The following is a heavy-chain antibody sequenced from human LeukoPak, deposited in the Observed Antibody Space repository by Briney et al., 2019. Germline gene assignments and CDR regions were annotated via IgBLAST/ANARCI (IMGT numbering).Heavy chain of an antibody. J-gene: IGHJ4*02. D-gene: IGHD2-21*01. CDR1: GFTYSRYW. Sequence: TGGSLRLSCAASGFTYSRYWMHWVRQAPGKGLEWASRINSDGSSATYADSVRGRFTISRDNAENTVSLQMNSLRAEDTAVYYCVRDGDGIVEFDFWGQGTLVTVSS. V-gene: IGHV3-74*01. CDR2: INSDGSSA. CDR3: VRDGDGIVEFDF.